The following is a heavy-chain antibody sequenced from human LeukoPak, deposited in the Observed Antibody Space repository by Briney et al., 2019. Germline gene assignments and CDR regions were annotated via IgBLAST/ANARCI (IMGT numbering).Heavy chain of an antibody. Sequence: SETLSLTCTVSGGSISSGGYYWSWIRQHPGKGLEWIGYIYYSGSTYYNPSLKSRVTISVDTSKNQFSLKLSSVTAADTAVYYCARHIGGITIFGVVIPASNWFDPWGQGTLVTVSS. V-gene: IGHV4-31*03. CDR2: IYYSGST. D-gene: IGHD3-3*01. CDR1: GGSISSGGYY. CDR3: ARHIGGITIFGVVIPASNWFDP. J-gene: IGHJ5*02.